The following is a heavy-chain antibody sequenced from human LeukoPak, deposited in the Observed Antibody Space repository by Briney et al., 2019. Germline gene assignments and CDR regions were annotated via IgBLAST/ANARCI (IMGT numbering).Heavy chain of an antibody. CDR1: GLTFSDYW. CDR2: INTDGSIT. CDR3: ARDRGPRTGFMVREAYDY. Sequence: GGSLRLSCAASGLTFSDYWIHWVRQAPGKGLVWVSRINTDGSITNYADSVKGRFSISRDNAKNTLYLQMSSLRAEDTAVYYCARDRGPRTGFMVREAYDYWGQGTLVTVSS. D-gene: IGHD3-10*01. V-gene: IGHV3-74*01. J-gene: IGHJ4*02.